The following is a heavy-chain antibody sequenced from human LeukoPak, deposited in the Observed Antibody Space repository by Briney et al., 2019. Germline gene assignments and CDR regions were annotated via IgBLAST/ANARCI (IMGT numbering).Heavy chain of an antibody. V-gene: IGHV3-21*01. Sequence: PGGSLRLSCAASGFTFSSYSMNWVRQAPGKGLEWVSSISSSSSYIYYADSVKGRFTISRDNAKNSLYLQMNSLRAEDTAVYYCAREGCSGGSCCDGRGYMDVWGKGTTVTVSS. CDR2: ISSSSSYI. CDR1: GFTFSSYS. D-gene: IGHD2-15*01. CDR3: AREGCSGGSCCDGRGYMDV. J-gene: IGHJ6*03.